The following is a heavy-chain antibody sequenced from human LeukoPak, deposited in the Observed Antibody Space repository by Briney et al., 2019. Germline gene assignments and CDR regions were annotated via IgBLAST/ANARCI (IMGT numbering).Heavy chain of an antibody. V-gene: IGHV3-21*01. CDR2: ISSSSSYI. D-gene: IGHD3-22*01. Sequence: GGSLRLSCAASGFTFSDYTMHWVRQAPGKGLEWVSSISSSSSYIYYADSVKGRFIISRDNAKNSLYLQMNSLRAEDTSVYYCAKDRNGIYYYDSSGYLYWGQGTLVTVSS. CDR3: AKDRNGIYYYDSSGYLY. J-gene: IGHJ4*02. CDR1: GFTFSDYT.